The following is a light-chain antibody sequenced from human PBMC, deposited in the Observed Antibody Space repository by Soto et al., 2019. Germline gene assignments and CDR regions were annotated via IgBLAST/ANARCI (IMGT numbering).Light chain of an antibody. J-gene: IGKJ1*01. CDR3: QQRARLTPTT. Sequence: IVLTQSPATLSLSPGERATLSCRASQSVSNYLAWFQQKPGQAPRLLIYDASNRATGIPARFSGSGSGTDFTLTISSLEPEDFAAYYCQQRARLTPTTFGQGTKVEMK. V-gene: IGKV3-11*01. CDR1: QSVSNY. CDR2: DAS.